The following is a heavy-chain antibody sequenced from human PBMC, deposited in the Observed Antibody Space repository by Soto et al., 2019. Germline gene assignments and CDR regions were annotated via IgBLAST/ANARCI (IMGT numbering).Heavy chain of an antibody. CDR3: ARVKVGEFVPSAPSLYGMDV. J-gene: IGHJ6*02. CDR1: GGTFSRYT. V-gene: IGHV1-69*18. CDR2: IIPMFGTV. Sequence: QVQLVQSGAGVKKPGSSVKVSCKASGGTFSRYTITWVRQAPGQGLEWMERIIPMFGTVSDAQKFQGRVTITADESTSTAYMELTSLRSEDTAVYYCARVKVGEFVPSAPSLYGMDVWGQGTTVTVSS. D-gene: IGHD3-16*01.